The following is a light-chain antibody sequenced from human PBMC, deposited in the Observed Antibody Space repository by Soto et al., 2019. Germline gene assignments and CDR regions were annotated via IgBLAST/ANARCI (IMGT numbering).Light chain of an antibody. CDR2: EVS. J-gene: IGLJ3*02. CDR3: SSYAASRM. CDR1: SSDIGGYNY. Sequence: QSALTQPPSASGSPGQSVTISCTGTSSDIGGYNYVSWYQQHPGKAPRLMIYEVSKRPSGVPDRFSGSKSGNTASLTVSGLQAEDEADYYCSSYAASRMFGGGTKVTVL. V-gene: IGLV2-8*01.